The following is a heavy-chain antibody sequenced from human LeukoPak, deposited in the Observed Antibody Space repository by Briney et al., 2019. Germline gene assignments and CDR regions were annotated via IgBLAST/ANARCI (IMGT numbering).Heavy chain of an antibody. CDR2: ISGSGGST. Sequence: GGSLRLSCAASGFTFSSYAMSWVRQAPGKGLEWVSAISGSGGSTYYADSVKGRFTISGDNSKNTLYLQMNSLRGEDTAVYFCAKDKGVVVTSIPSYWGQGTLVTVSS. J-gene: IGHJ4*02. CDR3: AKDKGVVVTSIPSY. D-gene: IGHD2-21*02. V-gene: IGHV3-23*01. CDR1: GFTFSSYA.